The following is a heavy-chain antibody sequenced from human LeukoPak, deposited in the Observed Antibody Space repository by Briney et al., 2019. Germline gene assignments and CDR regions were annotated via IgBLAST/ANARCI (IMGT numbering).Heavy chain of an antibody. CDR3: ARVKDFAYSFFDL. Sequence: SETLSLTCTLSGGSISQYYWSWIRQPPGKGPEWIGHVYRSGNTNYNPSLKSRVTISVDTSKNHFSLNLTSVTAADTAVYYCARVKDFAYSFFDLWGRGTLVTVSS. CDR2: VYRSGNT. V-gene: IGHV4-59*01. CDR1: GGSISQYY. J-gene: IGHJ2*01.